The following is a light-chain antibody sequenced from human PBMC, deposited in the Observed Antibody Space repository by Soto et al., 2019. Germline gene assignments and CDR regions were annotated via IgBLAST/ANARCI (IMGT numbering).Light chain of an antibody. Sequence: DVQMTQSPSTVSASVGDRVTITCRARQSIGDSLAWYQQKPGKGPKVLIYRASSLQSGVPSRFSGSGAGTEFTLTISSLQPDDFETYYCQQYHTYALTFGQGTKVEIK. J-gene: IGKJ1*01. CDR1: QSIGDS. CDR2: RAS. V-gene: IGKV1-5*03. CDR3: QQYHTYALT.